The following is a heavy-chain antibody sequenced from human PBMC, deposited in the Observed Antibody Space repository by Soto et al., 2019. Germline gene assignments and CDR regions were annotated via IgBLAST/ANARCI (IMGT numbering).Heavy chain of an antibody. D-gene: IGHD3-9*01. J-gene: IGHJ4*02. CDR1: AGSFIGYY. Sequence: PSETLSLTCAVYAGSFIGYYWSWIRQPPGKGLEWIGEINHSGSTNYNPSLKSRVTISVDTSKNQFSLKLSSVTAADTAVYYCARVRQRYFDWLLYFDYWGQGTLVTVSS. CDR2: INHSGST. CDR3: ARVRQRYFDWLLYFDY. V-gene: IGHV4-34*01.